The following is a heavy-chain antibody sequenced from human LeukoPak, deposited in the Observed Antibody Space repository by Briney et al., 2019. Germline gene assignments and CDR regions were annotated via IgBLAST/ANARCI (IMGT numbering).Heavy chain of an antibody. J-gene: IGHJ2*01. V-gene: IGHV4-59*01. CDR3: ARVDILTGYYSTPHWYFDL. CDR1: GGSISSYY. Sequence: SETLSLTCTVSGGSISSYYWSWIRQPPGKGLEWIGYIYYSGSTNYNPSLKSRVTISVDTSKNQFSLKLSSVTAADTAVYYCARVDILTGYYSTPHWYFDLWSRGTLVTVSS. CDR2: IYYSGST. D-gene: IGHD3-9*01.